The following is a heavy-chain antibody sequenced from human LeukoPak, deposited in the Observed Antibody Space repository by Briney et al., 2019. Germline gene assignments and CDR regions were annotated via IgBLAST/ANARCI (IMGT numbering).Heavy chain of an antibody. CDR1: GFTFSSYW. J-gene: IGHJ4*02. D-gene: IGHD6-13*01. Sequence: GGSLRLSCAASGFTFSSYWMHWVRQAPGKGLVWVSRINRDGSSTSYADSVKGRFTISRDNAKNTLYLQMNSLRAEDTAVYYCARESSSWYETIDYWGQGTLVTVSS. V-gene: IGHV3-74*01. CDR2: INRDGSST. CDR3: ARESSSWYETIDY.